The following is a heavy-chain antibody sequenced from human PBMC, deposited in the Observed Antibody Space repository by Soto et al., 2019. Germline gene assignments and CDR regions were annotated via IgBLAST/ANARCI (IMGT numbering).Heavy chain of an antibody. J-gene: IGHJ2*01. CDR3: ARDNDGDPYWYFDL. CDR1: GFILSSYG. V-gene: IGHV3-33*01. CDR2: IWYDGSNK. D-gene: IGHD7-27*01. Sequence: QVQLVESGGGVVQPGRSLRLSCAASGFILSSYGMHWVRQAPGKGLEWVAVIWYDGSNKYYADSVKGRFTISRDNSINTLYLQTNSLRAEDTAVYYCARDNDGDPYWYFDLWGRGTLVTVSS.